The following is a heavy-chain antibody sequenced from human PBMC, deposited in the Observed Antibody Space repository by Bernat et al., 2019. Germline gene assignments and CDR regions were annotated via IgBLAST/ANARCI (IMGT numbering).Heavy chain of an antibody. J-gene: IGHJ5*01. CDR2: TYYRTMWYF. D-gene: IGHD4-17*01. CDR1: GDSVSNRVGS. V-gene: IGHV6-1*01. CDR3: TKGGFGDYVFRFDS. Sequence: QAQLQQSGPGVVKPSHTLSLTCAISGDSVSNRVGSWNWIRQSPSRGLEWLGRTYYRTMWYFDYAVSVKGSITTSHETAKNQFSLQINSVTPEDTAVYYCTKGGFGDYVFRFDSWGQGGLVPVSS.